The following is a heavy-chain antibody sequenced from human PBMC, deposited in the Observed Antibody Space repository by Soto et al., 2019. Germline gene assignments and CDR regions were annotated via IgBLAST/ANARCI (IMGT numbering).Heavy chain of an antibody. CDR2: ISGTGSTT. V-gene: IGHV3-23*01. CDR1: GFTFSSYA. CDR3: AAIRF. Sequence: EVQLLESGGGLVQPGGSLRLSCVVSGFTFSSYAMSWVRQAPGKGPEWVSLISGTGSTTYYADSVKGRFTISRDNSKNTLYLQMSSLRADDTAVYYCAAIRFWGQGTLVTVSS. J-gene: IGHJ4*02.